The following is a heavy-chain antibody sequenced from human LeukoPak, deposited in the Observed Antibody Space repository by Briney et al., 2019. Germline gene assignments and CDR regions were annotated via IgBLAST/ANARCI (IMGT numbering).Heavy chain of an antibody. Sequence: PGGSLRLSCAASGFTFSSYAMSWVRQAPGKGLEWVSAISGSGDSTYYADSVKGRFTISRDNSKNTLYLQMNSLRAEDTAVYYCAKYGPLSSWYGLAATEYFQHWGQGTLVTVSS. CDR2: ISGSGDST. CDR3: AKYGPLSSWYGLAATEYFQH. CDR1: GFTFSSYA. D-gene: IGHD6-13*01. J-gene: IGHJ1*01. V-gene: IGHV3-23*01.